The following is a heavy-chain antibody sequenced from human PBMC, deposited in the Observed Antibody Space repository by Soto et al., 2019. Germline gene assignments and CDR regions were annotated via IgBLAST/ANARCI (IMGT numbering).Heavy chain of an antibody. CDR3: ASIVGATTGYHGMDV. CDR2: IIHIFGTA. D-gene: IGHD1-26*01. J-gene: IGHJ6*02. Sequence: LVKVSRKSAGLRFSGYASGWLRQAHGQGLEGMGGIIHIFGTANYAQKFQGRATITSDESTSTAYMELSSLRSEDTAVYYCASIVGATTGYHGMDVWGQGTTVTVS. CDR1: GLRFSGYA. V-gene: IGHV1-69*01.